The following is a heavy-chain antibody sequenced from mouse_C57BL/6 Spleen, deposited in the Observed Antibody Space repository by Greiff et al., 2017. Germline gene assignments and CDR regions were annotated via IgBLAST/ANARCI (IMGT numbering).Heavy chain of an antibody. CDR2: IYPGDGDT. CDR1: GYAFSSYW. CDR3: ASYGDDGACFAY. D-gene: IGHD2-2*01. J-gene: IGHJ3*01. Sequence: VMLVESGAELVKPGASVKISCKASGYAFSSYWMNWVKQRPGKGLEWIGQIYPGDGDTTYNGKFKGKATLTAGKSSSTAYMQLSSLTSEDSAVYFCASYGDDGACFAYWGQGTLVTVSA. V-gene: IGHV1-80*01.